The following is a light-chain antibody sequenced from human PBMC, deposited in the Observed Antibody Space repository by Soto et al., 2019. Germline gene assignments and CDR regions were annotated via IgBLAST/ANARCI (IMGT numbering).Light chain of an antibody. CDR1: SSDVGGYNY. CDR3: RAFTGRGTLVG. J-gene: IGLJ2*01. Sequence: QSALTQPASVSGSPGQSITISCTGTSSDVGGYNYVSWYQQHPGKAPKLMIYEVSNRPSGVSNRFSGSKSGNTASLTIYGRQGDDVADYYCRAFTGRGTLVGFGGGTTLT. V-gene: IGLV2-14*01. CDR2: EVS.